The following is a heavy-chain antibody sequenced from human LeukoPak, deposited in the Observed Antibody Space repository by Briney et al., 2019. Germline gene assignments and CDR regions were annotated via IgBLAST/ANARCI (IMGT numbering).Heavy chain of an antibody. D-gene: IGHD6-19*01. V-gene: IGHV4-59*01. CDR2: IYYSGST. Sequence: SETLSLTCTVSGGSISSYYWSWIRQPPGKGLEWIGYIYYSGSTNYNPSLKSRVTISVDTSKNQFSLKLSSVTAADTAVYYCAREDHDYSSGWLHAVTRGWFDPWGQGTLVTVSS. CDR3: AREDHDYSSGWLHAVTRGWFDP. J-gene: IGHJ5*02. CDR1: GGSISSYY.